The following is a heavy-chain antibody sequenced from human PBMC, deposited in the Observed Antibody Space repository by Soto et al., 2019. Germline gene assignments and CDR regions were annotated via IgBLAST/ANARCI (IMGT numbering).Heavy chain of an antibody. CDR2: IYYTGST. J-gene: IGHJ6*02. V-gene: IGHV4-31*03. CDR3: ARGSNFYGMDV. Sequence: SETLSLTCTVSSGSVTINGYFWGWLRQHPGKGLEWIGFIYYTGSTYYNPSLKSRLTISVDTSKNQFSLNLTSVTAADTATYFCARGSNFYGMDVWGQGTTVTVSS. CDR1: SGSVTINGYF. D-gene: IGHD1-26*01.